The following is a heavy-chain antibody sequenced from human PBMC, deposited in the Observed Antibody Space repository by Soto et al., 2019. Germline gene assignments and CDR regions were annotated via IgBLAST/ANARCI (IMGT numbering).Heavy chain of an antibody. Sequence: SETLSLTCAVYGGSFSGYYWSWIRQPPGKGLEWIGEINHSGSTNYNPSLKSRVTISVDTSKNQFSLKLSSVTAADTAVYYCARGRSSGSYFAYYWGQGTLVTVSS. J-gene: IGHJ4*02. D-gene: IGHD1-26*01. CDR2: INHSGST. V-gene: IGHV4-34*01. CDR1: GGSFSGYY. CDR3: ARGRSSGSYFAYY.